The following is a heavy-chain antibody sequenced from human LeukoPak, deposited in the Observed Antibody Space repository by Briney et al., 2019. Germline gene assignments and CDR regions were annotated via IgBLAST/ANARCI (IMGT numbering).Heavy chain of an antibody. Sequence: GGSLRLSCAASGFTFSSYAMSWVRQAPGKGLEWVGRIKSKTDGGTTDYAAPVKGRFTISRDDSKNTLYLQMSSLKTEDTAVYYCTREFPSGSLDYWGQGTLVTVSS. D-gene: IGHD1-26*01. CDR1: GFTFSSYA. CDR3: TREFPSGSLDY. J-gene: IGHJ4*02. V-gene: IGHV3-15*01. CDR2: IKSKTDGGTT.